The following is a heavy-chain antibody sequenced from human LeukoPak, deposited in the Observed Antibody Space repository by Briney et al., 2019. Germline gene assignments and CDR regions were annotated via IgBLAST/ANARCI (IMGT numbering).Heavy chain of an antibody. J-gene: IGHJ3*02. CDR1: GFTFSSYG. CDR3: ATDYYDSSGPNGDAFDI. Sequence: GGSLRLSCAASGFTFSSYGMHWVRQAPGKGLEWVAVISYDGSNKYYADSVKGRFTISRDNSKNTLYLQVNSLRAEDTAVYYCATDYYDSSGPNGDAFDIWGQGTMVTVSS. D-gene: IGHD3-22*01. V-gene: IGHV3-30*03. CDR2: ISYDGSNK.